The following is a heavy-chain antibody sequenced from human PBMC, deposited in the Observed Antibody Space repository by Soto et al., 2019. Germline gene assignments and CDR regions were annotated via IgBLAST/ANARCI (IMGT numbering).Heavy chain of an antibody. CDR2: INPKSGGT. D-gene: IGHD2-8*01. CDR3: ARGDSTDCSNGVCSFFYNHDMDV. V-gene: IGHV1-2*04. J-gene: IGHJ6*02. CDR1: GYSFTDYH. Sequence: QVQLVQSGAEVKKPGASVKVSCKASGYSFTDYHIHWVRQAPGQGLEWLGRINPKSGGTSTAQKLRGWVTMTAATSIITASMELTRLTSDDTAIYYCARGDSTDCSNGVCSFFYNHDMDVWGQGTTVTVSS.